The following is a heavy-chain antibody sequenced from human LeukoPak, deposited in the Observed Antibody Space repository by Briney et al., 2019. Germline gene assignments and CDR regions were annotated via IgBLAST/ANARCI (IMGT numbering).Heavy chain of an antibody. D-gene: IGHD1-14*01. CDR3: AREIPEPDAFDI. CDR1: GFTFSDYY. Sequence: GGSLRLSCAAPGFTFSDYYMSWIRQAPGKGLEWVSYISSSGSTIYYADSVKGRFTISRDNAKNSLYLQMNSLRAEDTAVYHCAREIPEPDAFDIWGQGTMVTVSS. CDR2: ISSSGSTI. J-gene: IGHJ3*02. V-gene: IGHV3-11*01.